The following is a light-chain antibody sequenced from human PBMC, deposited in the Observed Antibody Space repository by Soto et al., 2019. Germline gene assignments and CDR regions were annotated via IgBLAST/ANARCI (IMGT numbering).Light chain of an antibody. V-gene: IGKV1-12*01. Sequence: DIQMTQSPSSVSASVGDRVTITCRASQGISRWLAWYQHKPEKAPKLLIDAASNLQSGVPSRFSGSGSGTDYTLTISSLQAEDFATYYCQQTNTFPLTFGGGTKVEI. CDR1: QGISRW. J-gene: IGKJ4*01. CDR3: QQTNTFPLT. CDR2: AAS.